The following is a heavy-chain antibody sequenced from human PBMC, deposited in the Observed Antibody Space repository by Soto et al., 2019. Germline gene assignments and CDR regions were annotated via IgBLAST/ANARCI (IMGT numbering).Heavy chain of an antibody. CDR1: GDTISTGGYT. J-gene: IGHJ5*02. D-gene: IGHD6-25*01. CDR3: ARDLARRGGYGMENWFDP. CDR2: TYHSGNP. V-gene: IGHV4-30-2*01. Sequence: SETLSLTCDVSGDTISTGGYTWAWIRQPPGKALEWIGHTYHSGNPYYNPSLKSRVFISVDRSKNQFFLRAEDTAVYYCARDLARRGGYGMENWFDPWGQGTLVTVSS.